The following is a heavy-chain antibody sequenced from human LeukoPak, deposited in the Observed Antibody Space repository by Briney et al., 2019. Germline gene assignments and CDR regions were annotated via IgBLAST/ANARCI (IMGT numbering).Heavy chain of an antibody. V-gene: IGHV3-30*18. CDR2: ISYDGSNK. D-gene: IGHD3-10*02. CDR1: GFTFSSNG. CDR3: AELGITMIGGV. Sequence: GGSLRLSCQAFGFTFSSNGMHWFRKAQGRGLEGVAVISYDGSNKYYADSVKGRFTISRDNSKNTLYLQMNSLRAEDTAVYYCAELGITMIGGVWGKGTTVTISS. J-gene: IGHJ6*04.